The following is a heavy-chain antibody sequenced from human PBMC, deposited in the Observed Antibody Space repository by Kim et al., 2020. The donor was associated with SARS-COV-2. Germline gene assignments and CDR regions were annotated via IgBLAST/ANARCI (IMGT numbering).Heavy chain of an antibody. J-gene: IGHJ3*02. CDR2: ST. Sequence: STYYADSVNGRLTSSKDNSKNTLYLQMNSLRAEDTAVYYCAKTAYDAFDIWGQGTMVTVSS. V-gene: IGHV3-23*03. CDR3: AKTAYDAFDI.